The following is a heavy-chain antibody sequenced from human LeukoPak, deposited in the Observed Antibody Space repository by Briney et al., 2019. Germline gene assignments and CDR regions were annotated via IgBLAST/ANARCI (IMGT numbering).Heavy chain of an antibody. CDR2: IKQDGSEK. V-gene: IGHV3-7*03. Sequence: GGSLRLSCAASGFAFSSYWMSWVRQAPGKGLEWVANIKQDGSEKYYVDSVKGRFTISRDNAKNSLYLQMNSLRAEDTALYYCAKDYSSSPNGMDVWGQGTTVTVSS. D-gene: IGHD6-13*01. J-gene: IGHJ6*02. CDR3: AKDYSSSPNGMDV. CDR1: GFAFSSYW.